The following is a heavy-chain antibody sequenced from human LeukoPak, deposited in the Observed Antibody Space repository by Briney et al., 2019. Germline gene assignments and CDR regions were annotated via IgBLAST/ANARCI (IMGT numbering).Heavy chain of an antibody. CDR3: ARDNYDSSGFDY. CDR2: IGTSGTTI. J-gene: IGHJ4*02. Sequence: GGSLRLSCAASGFTFRSYTMSWVRQAPGKGLEWVSYIGTSGTTIHYADSVKGRFTISRDNAKNSLYLQMNSLRAEDTAVYYCARDNYDSSGFDYWGQGTLVTVSS. D-gene: IGHD3-22*01. CDR1: GFTFRSYT. V-gene: IGHV3-48*04.